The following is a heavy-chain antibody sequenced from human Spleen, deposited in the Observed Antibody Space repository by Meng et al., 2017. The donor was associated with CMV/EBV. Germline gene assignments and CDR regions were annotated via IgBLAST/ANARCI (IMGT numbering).Heavy chain of an antibody. CDR2: IYPGDSDT. J-gene: IGHJ4*02. CDR1: GYSFTSYW. CDR3: ARMEDRVASVFEVEGGSYFDY. D-gene: IGHD5-12*01. V-gene: IGHV5-51*01. Sequence: GESLKISCKSSGYSFTSYWIGWVRQMPGKGLEWMAIIYPGDSDTIYSPSFQGQVTITADRSTSTAYLQWGSLKASDTAMYYCARMEDRVASVFEVEGGSYFDYWGQGTLVTVSS.